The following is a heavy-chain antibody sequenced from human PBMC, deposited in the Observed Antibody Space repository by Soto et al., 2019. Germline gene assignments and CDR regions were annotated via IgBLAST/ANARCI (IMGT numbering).Heavy chain of an antibody. CDR2: ISSSSSYI. CDR3: ARGGGSGSYYGAFDI. D-gene: IGHD1-26*01. J-gene: IGHJ3*02. V-gene: IGHV3-21*01. Sequence: EVQLVESGGGLVQPGGSLRLSCAASGFTFSSYSMNWVRQAPGKGLEWVSSISSSSSYIYYADSVKGRFTISRDNAKNSLYRQMNSLRAEDTAVYYCARGGGSGSYYGAFDIWGQGTMVTVSS. CDR1: GFTFSSYS.